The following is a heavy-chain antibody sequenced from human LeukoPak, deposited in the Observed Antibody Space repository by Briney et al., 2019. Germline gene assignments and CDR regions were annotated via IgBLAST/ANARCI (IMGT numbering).Heavy chain of an antibody. Sequence: GGSLRLSCAASGFTFSSYSMNWVRQAPGKGLEWVSSISSSSSYIYYADSVKGRFTISRDNAKNSLYLQMNSLRAEDTAVYYCAREGGDGYSKFDYWGQGTLVTVSS. CDR2: ISSSSSYI. J-gene: IGHJ4*02. D-gene: IGHD5-24*01. CDR3: AREGGDGYSKFDY. CDR1: GFTFSSYS. V-gene: IGHV3-21*01.